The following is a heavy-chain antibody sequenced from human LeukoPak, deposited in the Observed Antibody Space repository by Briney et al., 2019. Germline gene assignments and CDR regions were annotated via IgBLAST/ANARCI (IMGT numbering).Heavy chain of an antibody. CDR2: IRDSGDST. CDR1: GFTFSSYA. D-gene: IGHD3/OR15-3a*01. J-gene: IGHJ4*02. Sequence: GGSLRLSCAASGFTFSSYAMTWVRQAPGKGLEWVSHIRDSGDSTYYADSVKGRFSISRDNSKNTLFLQMNSLRAEDTAIYYCANGLSPDYWGQGTLVTVSS. V-gene: IGHV3-23*01. CDR3: ANGLSPDY.